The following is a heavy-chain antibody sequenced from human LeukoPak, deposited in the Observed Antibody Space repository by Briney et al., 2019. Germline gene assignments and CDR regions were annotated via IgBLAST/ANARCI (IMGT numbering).Heavy chain of an antibody. V-gene: IGHV4-61*01. D-gene: IGHD5-18*01. CDR1: GGSVSSGSYY. J-gene: IGHJ4*02. Sequence: TPSETLSLTCTVSGGSVSSGSYYWSWIRQPPGKGLEWIGYIYYSGSTNYNPSLKSRVTISVDTSKNQFSLKLSSVTAADTAVYYCAREGYGYGSYYFDYWGQGTLVTVSS. CDR2: IYYSGST. CDR3: AREGYGYGSYYFDY.